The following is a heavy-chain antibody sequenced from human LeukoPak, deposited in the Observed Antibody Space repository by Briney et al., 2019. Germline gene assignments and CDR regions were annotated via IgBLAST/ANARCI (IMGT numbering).Heavy chain of an antibody. D-gene: IGHD6-13*01. Sequence: ASVKVSCKASGYTFTAYYMHWVRQAPGQGLEWMGWINPNSGGTNYAQKFQGRVTMTRDTSISTAYMELSRLRSDDTAVYFCARDKPYWSSRWYEGTFDYWGQGTLVTVSS. J-gene: IGHJ4*02. V-gene: IGHV1-2*02. CDR1: GYTFTAYY. CDR3: ARDKPYWSSRWYEGTFDY. CDR2: INPNSGGT.